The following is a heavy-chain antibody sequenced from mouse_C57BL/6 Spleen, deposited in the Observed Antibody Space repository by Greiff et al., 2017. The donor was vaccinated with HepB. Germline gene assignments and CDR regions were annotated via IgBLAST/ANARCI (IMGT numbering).Heavy chain of an antibody. CDR1: GYTFTSYW. CDR2: IDPSDSYT. Sequence: QVQLQQPGAELVMPGASVKLSCKASGYTFTSYWMHWVKQRPGQGLEWIGEIDPSDSYTNYNQKFKGKSTLTVDKSSSTAYMQLSSLTSEDSAVYYCARGTTVVAGNYYAMDYWGQGTSVTVSS. V-gene: IGHV1-69*01. CDR3: ARGTTVVAGNYYAMDY. D-gene: IGHD1-1*01. J-gene: IGHJ4*01.